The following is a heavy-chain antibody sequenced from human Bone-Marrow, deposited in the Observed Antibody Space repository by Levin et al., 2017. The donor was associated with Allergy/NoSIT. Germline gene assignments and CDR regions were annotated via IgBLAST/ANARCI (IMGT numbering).Heavy chain of an antibody. D-gene: IGHD5-24*01. Sequence: GESLKISCGVSGFTFRDYAMHWVRQAPGKGLEWVAFVSYDGRTTYYAESVKGRFTISRDNSKNSLSLQMNRLRGDDTAMYYCARDYELAAVKEGKMDYWGQGTLVTVSS. CDR3: ARDYELAAVKEGKMDY. CDR1: GFTFRDYA. V-gene: IGHV3-30*04. J-gene: IGHJ4*02. CDR2: VSYDGRTT.